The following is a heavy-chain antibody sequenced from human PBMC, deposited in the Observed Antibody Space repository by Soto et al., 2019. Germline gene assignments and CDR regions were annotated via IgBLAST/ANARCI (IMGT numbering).Heavy chain of an antibody. CDR2: IKQDGSEK. J-gene: IGHJ4*02. V-gene: IGHV3-7*01. CDR1: GFTFSTYW. CDR3: AKELPIVGATRFDY. Sequence: PGGSLRLSCAASGFTFSTYWMSWVRQAPGKGLGWVANIKQDGSEKFYVDSVKGRFTISRDSAKNTLYLQMNSLRAEDTAVYYCAKELPIVGATRFDYWGQGTLVTVSS. D-gene: IGHD1-26*01.